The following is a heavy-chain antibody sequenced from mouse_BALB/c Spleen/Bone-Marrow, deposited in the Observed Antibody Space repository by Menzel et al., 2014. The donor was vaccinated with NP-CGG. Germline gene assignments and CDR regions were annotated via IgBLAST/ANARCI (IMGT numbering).Heavy chain of an antibody. CDR3: ARYDGPAWFAY. D-gene: IGHD2-3*01. Sequence: VNLADSGAELVKPGASVRLSCKASGYSFTTYWIHWVKQGPGQGLEWIGEINPSNGRTNYNEKFKSKATLTVDNTSSTAYMQLIILTSDDSPVYYCARYDGPAWFAYWGQGTLVTVSA. J-gene: IGHJ3*01. CDR1: GYSFTTYW. V-gene: IGHV1S81*02. CDR2: INPSNGRT.